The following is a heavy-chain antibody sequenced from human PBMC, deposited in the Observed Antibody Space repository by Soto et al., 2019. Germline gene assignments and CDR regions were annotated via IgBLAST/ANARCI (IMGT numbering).Heavy chain of an antibody. CDR3: ARGVGYSYGGDAFDI. CDR1: GGSISSYY. CDR2: MYNTGST. V-gene: IGHV4-59*08. J-gene: IGHJ3*02. Sequence: SETLSLTCTVSGGSISSYYWSWIRQPPGKGLEWIGYMYNTGSTVYNPSIKSRVTISVDTSKSQFSLKLSSVTAADTALYYCARGVGYSYGGDAFDIWGQGTMVTVSS. D-gene: IGHD5-18*01.